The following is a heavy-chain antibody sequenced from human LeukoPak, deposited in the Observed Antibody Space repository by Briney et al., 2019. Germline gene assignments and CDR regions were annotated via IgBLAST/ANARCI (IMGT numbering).Heavy chain of an antibody. D-gene: IGHD2-15*01. J-gene: IGHJ5*02. V-gene: IGHV1-18*01. CDR2: ISAYNGNT. CDR1: GYTFTSYG. CDR3: ARWYAVVVASTRANWFDP. Sequence: GASVKVSCKASGYTFTSYGISWVRQAPGQGLEWMGWISAYNGNTNYAQKLQGRVTMTTDTSTSTAYMELRSLRSDDTAVYYCARWYAVVVASTRANWFDPWGQGTLVTVSS.